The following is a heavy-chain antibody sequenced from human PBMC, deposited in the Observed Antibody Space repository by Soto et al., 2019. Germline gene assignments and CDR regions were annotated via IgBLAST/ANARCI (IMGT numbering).Heavy chain of an antibody. CDR1: GGSIISSNW. J-gene: IGHJ4*02. CDR2: IYHSGST. V-gene: IGHV4-4*02. Sequence: SETLSLTCAFSGGSIISSNWWIWVRQPPGKGLEWIGEIYHSGSTNYNPSLKSRVTISVDKSKNQFSLKLSSVTAADTAVYYCARAIYSSGWSFDYWGQGTLVTVSS. CDR3: ARAIYSSGWSFDY. D-gene: IGHD6-19*01.